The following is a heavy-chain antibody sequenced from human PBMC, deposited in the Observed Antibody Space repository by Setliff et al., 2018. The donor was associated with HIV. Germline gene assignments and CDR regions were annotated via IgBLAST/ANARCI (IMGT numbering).Heavy chain of an antibody. CDR1: GYSISSDYF. CDR2: FYQSGNI. D-gene: IGHD3-16*01. V-gene: IGHV4-38-2*01. J-gene: IGHJ3*01. Sequence: SETLSLTCAVSGYSISSDYFWGWIRQSPGKGLEWIGSFYQSGNIYYNPSLKSRVTISVDTSKNQFSRRLTSPTAADTAVYYCARGGRSWFQNFHGAFDVWGQGTMVTVSS. CDR3: ARGGRSWFQNFHGAFDV.